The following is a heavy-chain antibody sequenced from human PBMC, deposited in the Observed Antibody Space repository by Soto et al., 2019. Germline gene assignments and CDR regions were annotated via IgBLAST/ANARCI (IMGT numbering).Heavy chain of an antibody. D-gene: IGHD6-19*01. CDR3: AKPKQSLNYYYYGMDV. CDR2: ISYDGSNK. CDR1: GFTFSSYG. J-gene: IGHJ6*02. V-gene: IGHV3-30*18. Sequence: HPGGSLRLSCAASGFTFSSYGMHWVRQAPGKGLEWVAVISYDGSNKYYADSVKGRFTISRDNSKNTLYLQMNSLRAEDTAVYYCAKPKQSLNYYYYGMDVWGQGTTVTVSS.